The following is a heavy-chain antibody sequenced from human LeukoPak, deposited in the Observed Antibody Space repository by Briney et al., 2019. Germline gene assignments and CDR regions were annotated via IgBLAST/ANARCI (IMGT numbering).Heavy chain of an antibody. CDR1: GFTFSTYA. Sequence: PGGSLRLSCAASGFTFSTYAMGWVRQAPGKGLDWVSTITGSGESTYYADSVKGRFTISRDNSKNTLSLQMNSLRADDTAVYFCARDPHSGIWRRFDCWGQGTLVTVSS. V-gene: IGHV3-23*01. J-gene: IGHJ4*02. D-gene: IGHD6-13*01. CDR2: ITGSGEST. CDR3: ARDPHSGIWRRFDC.